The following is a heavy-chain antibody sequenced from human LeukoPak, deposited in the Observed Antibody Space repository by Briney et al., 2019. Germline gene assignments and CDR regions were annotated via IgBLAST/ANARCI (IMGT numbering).Heavy chain of an antibody. CDR1: GDSITNLY. V-gene: IGHV4-59*11. Sequence: SETLSLTCTASGDSITNLYWNWIRQPPGKGLEWIGYIYYTGSTTFNPSLKSRVTMSVDTSKNQFSLKLSSVTAADTAVYFCARWMGTWNAFDIWGQGTVVTVSS. CDR3: ARWMGTWNAFDI. D-gene: IGHD1-1*01. J-gene: IGHJ3*02. CDR2: IYYTGST.